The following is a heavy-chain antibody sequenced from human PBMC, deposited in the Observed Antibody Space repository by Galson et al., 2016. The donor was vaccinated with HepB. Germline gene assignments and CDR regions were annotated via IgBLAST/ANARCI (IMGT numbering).Heavy chain of an antibody. Sequence: LRLSCAASGFTFNLYAMNWVRQAPGKGLEWVSGVSGSGSISHYADSVKGRFTISRDNSRNTLYLQMNSLRAEDTAVYYCVRDRHGYTYYGTLGIGYFDLWGRGTLVTVSS. CDR3: VRDRHGYTYYGTLGIGYFDL. V-gene: IGHV3-23*01. CDR2: VSGSGSIS. J-gene: IGHJ2*01. D-gene: IGHD3-10*01. CDR1: GFTFNLYA.